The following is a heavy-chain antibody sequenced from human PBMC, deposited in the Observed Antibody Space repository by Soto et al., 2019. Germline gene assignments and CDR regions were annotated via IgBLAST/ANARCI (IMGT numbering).Heavy chain of an antibody. CDR1: GGSFSGYY. J-gene: IGHJ4*02. CDR2: INHRGST. Sequence: SETLSLTCAVYGGSFSGYYWNWIRQPPGKGLEWIGEINHRGSTNDNPSLKSRVTISVDTSKNQFSLRLSSVTAADTAVYYCARYGSGSYYTHNFDYWGQGTLVTVSS. V-gene: IGHV4-34*01. D-gene: IGHD3-10*01. CDR3: ARYGSGSYYTHNFDY.